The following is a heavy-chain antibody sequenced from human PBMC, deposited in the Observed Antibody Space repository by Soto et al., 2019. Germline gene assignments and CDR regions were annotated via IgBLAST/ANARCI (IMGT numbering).Heavy chain of an antibody. Sequence: PGGSLRLSCAASGFTFSNAWMNWVRQAPGKGLEWVGRIKSKTDGGTTDYAAPVKGRFTISRDDSKNTLYLQMNSLKTEDTAVYYCTTDNYYFWSGSPNYYGMDVCGQGTTVTVSS. D-gene: IGHD3-3*01. J-gene: IGHJ6*02. CDR1: GFTFSNAW. CDR3: TTDNYYFWSGSPNYYGMDV. V-gene: IGHV3-15*07. CDR2: IKSKTDGGTT.